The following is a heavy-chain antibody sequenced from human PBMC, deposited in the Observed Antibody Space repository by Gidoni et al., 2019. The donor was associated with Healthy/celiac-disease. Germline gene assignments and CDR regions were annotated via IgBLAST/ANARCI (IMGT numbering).Heavy chain of an antibody. CDR3: AAYCSSTSCYRKNFDY. D-gene: IGHD2-2*01. V-gene: IGHV4-34*01. CDR1: GGSFSGYY. Sequence: QVQLQQWGAGLLKPSETLSLTCAVYGGSFSGYYWSWIRQPPGKGLEWIGEINHSGSTNYNPSLKSRVTISVDTSKNQFSLKLSSVTAADTAVYYCAAYCSSTSCYRKNFDYWGQGTLVTVSS. J-gene: IGHJ4*02. CDR2: INHSGST.